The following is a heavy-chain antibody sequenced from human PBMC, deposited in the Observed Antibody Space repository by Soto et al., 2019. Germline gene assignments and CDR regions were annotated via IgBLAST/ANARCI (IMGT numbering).Heavy chain of an antibody. D-gene: IGHD3-3*01. CDR3: ARVKFLEWLLWGSWFDP. V-gene: IGHV1-18*01. CDR2: ISAYNGNT. CDR1: GYTFTSYG. Sequence: ASVKVSCKASGYTFTSYGISWVRQAPGQGLEWMGWISAYNGNTNYAQKLQGRVTMTTDTSTSTAYMELRSLRSDDTAVYYCARVKFLEWLLWGSWFDPWGQGTLVTVSS. J-gene: IGHJ5*02.